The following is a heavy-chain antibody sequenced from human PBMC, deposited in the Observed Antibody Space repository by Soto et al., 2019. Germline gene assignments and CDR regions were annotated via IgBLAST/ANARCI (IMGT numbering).Heavy chain of an antibody. CDR3: ARTPVGKYYYFDY. Sequence: PSETLSLTCTVSGGSVSSGSYYWSWIRQPPGKGLEWIGYIYYSGSTNYNPSLKSRVTISVDTSKNQFSLKLSSVTAADTAVYYCARTPVGKYYYFDYWRQGTLVTVSS. V-gene: IGHV4-61*01. D-gene: IGHD1-26*01. J-gene: IGHJ4*02. CDR2: IYYSGST. CDR1: GGSVSSGSYY.